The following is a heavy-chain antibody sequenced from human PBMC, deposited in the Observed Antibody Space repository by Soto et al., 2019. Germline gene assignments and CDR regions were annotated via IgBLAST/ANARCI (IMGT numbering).Heavy chain of an antibody. CDR2: ISAYNGNT. Sequence: ASVKVSCKASGYTFASYGITWVRQAPGQGLEWMGWISAYNGNTNYVQNLQGRVTMTTDTSTSTAYMELRSLGSDDTAVYYCARDTLAPYDWGQGTLVTVSS. D-gene: IGHD1-1*01. J-gene: IGHJ4*02. CDR1: GYTFASYG. V-gene: IGHV1-18*01. CDR3: ARDTLAPYD.